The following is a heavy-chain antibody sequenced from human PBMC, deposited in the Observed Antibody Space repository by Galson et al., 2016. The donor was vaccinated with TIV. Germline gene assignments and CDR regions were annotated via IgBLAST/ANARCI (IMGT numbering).Heavy chain of an antibody. V-gene: IGHV3-53*01. D-gene: IGHD4-17*01. J-gene: IGHJ3*02. CDR1: GFSVGNFY. Sequence: SLRLSCAASGFSVGNFYMSWVRQAPGKGLEWVSVLYSSDTKYYADSVRGRFTISRDNSKNTLYLQMNSVKDDDTATYDCARKDSSGHGDLGGAFDIWGQGTAVTISS. CDR2: LYSSDTK. CDR3: ARKDSSGHGDLGGAFDI.